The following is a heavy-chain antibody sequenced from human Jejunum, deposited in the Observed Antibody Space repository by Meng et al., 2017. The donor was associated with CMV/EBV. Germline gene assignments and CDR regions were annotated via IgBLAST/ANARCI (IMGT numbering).Heavy chain of an antibody. Sequence: QITLKESGPTLVEPTQTLTLTSTFSGFSLTTYGMGVGWIRQPPGEALEWLSAIYWDNDARYSPSLRSRLSITKDTSKNQVVLTMTNLGPVDTATYYCAHTLYPTSYYFDSWGQGTLVTVSS. V-gene: IGHV2-5*02. CDR3: AHTLYPTSYYFDS. D-gene: IGHD3-10*01. CDR1: GFSLTTYGMG. J-gene: IGHJ5*01. CDR2: IYWDNDA.